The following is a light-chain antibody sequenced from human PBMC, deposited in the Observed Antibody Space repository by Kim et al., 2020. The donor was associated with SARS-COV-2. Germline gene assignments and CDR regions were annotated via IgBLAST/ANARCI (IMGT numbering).Light chain of an antibody. CDR3: QQINSFPLT. Sequence: ASVEDGVTITCRASQGISTNLAWYQQKPEKAPRLLIYAASTLESGVPSRFSGRGSGTEFTLAINSLQPEDFATYYCQQINSFPLTFGGGTKVDIK. CDR1: QGISTN. J-gene: IGKJ4*01. V-gene: IGKV1-9*01. CDR2: AAS.